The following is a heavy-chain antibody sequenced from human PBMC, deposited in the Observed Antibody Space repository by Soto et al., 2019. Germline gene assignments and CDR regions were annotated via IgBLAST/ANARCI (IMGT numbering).Heavy chain of an antibody. Sequence: QVQLVESGGGVVQPGRSLRLSCAASGFTFSSYAMHWVRQAPGKGLEWVAVISYDGSNKYYADSVKGRFTISRDNSKNTLYLQMNSLRAEDTAVYYCARDRKGASIAARMYYYYGMDVWGQGTTVTVSS. J-gene: IGHJ6*02. CDR3: ARDRKGASIAARMYYYYGMDV. CDR1: GFTFSSYA. V-gene: IGHV3-30-3*01. CDR2: ISYDGSNK. D-gene: IGHD6-6*01.